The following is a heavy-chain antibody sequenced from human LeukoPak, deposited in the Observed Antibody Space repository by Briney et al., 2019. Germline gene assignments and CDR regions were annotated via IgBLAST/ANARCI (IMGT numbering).Heavy chain of an antibody. CDR1: GFAFTIFG. D-gene: IGHD3-3*01. CDR3: ARTYDFGRGPPGDAFDN. CDR2: IDARSGIT. Sequence: GGSLRLSCAASGFAFTIFGLNWVRQAPGKGPEGVSYIDARSGITYYADSVQGRFTISRDNAQESVFLQMNSLRADDTAVYYCARTYDFGRGPPGDAFDNWGPGTLVTVSS. J-gene: IGHJ3*02. V-gene: IGHV3-48*01.